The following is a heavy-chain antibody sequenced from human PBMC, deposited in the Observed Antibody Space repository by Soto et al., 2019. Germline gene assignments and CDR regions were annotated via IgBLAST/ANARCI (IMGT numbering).Heavy chain of an antibody. CDR3: ARWRIAARLYGMDV. D-gene: IGHD6-6*01. J-gene: IGHJ6*02. CDR2: IYYSGST. V-gene: IGHV4-31*03. Sequence: KTSETLSLTCTVSGGSISSGGYYWSWIREHPGKGLEWIGYIYYSGSTYYNPSLKSRVTISVDTSKNQFSLKLSSVTAAATAVYYCARWRIAARLYGMDVCGQGTTVAVSS. CDR1: GGSISSGGYY.